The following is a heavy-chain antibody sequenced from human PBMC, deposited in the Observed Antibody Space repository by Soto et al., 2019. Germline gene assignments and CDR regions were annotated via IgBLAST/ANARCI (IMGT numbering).Heavy chain of an antibody. CDR1: GGTFSSYA. CDR2: IIPIFGTA. Sequence: AAVKVSCKASGGTFSSYAISWGRQAAGQGLEWMGGIIPIFGTANYAQKFQGRVTITADESTSTAYMELSSLRSEDTAVYYCARAIIAATGRRTYYYGMDVWGQGTRVTFSS. V-gene: IGHV1-69*13. D-gene: IGHD6-13*01. CDR3: ARAIIAATGRRTYYYGMDV. J-gene: IGHJ6*02.